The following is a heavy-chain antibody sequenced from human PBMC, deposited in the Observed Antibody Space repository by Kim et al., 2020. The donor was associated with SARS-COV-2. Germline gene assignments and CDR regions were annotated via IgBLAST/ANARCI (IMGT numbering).Heavy chain of an antibody. CDR3: ARLRYFEWRNKPLFWFDP. CDR1: GGSISSYY. Sequence: SETLSLTCTVSGGSISSYYWSWIRQPPGKGLEWIGYIYYSGSTNYNPSLKSRVTISVDTSKNQFSLKLSSVTAADTAVYYCARLRYFEWRNKPLFWFDPWGQGTLVTVSS. V-gene: IGHV4-59*01. D-gene: IGHD3-9*01. J-gene: IGHJ5*02. CDR2: IYYSGST.